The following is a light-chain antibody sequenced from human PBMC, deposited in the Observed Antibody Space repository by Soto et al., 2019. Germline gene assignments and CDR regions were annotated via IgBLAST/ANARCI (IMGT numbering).Light chain of an antibody. Sequence: QSALTQPASVSGSPGQSITISCTGTSADAGGYNFVSWYQHHPGKAPKLIIYDVSNRPSGVSNRFSGSKSGNTASLTISGLQADDEADYYCSSYTSSRTHVVFGGGTKLTVL. CDR1: SADAGGYNF. V-gene: IGLV2-14*03. CDR3: SSYTSSRTHVV. J-gene: IGLJ2*01. CDR2: DVS.